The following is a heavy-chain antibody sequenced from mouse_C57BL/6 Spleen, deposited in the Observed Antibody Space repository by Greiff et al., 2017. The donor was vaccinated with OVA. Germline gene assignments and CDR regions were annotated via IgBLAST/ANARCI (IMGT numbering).Heavy chain of an antibody. V-gene: IGHV7-3*01. J-gene: IGHJ3*01. CDR2: IRNKANGYTT. Sequence: EVQRVESGGGLVQPGGSLSLSCAASGFTFTDYYMSWVRQPPGKALEWLGFIRNKANGYTTEYSASVTGRFTISRDNSQSILYLQMNALRAEDSATYYCARGLITTVGPWLAYWGQGTLVTVSA. CDR1: GFTFTDYY. CDR3: ARGLITTVGPWLAY. D-gene: IGHD1-1*01.